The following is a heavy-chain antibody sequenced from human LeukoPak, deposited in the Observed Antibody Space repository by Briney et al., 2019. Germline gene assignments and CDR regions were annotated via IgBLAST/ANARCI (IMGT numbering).Heavy chain of an antibody. CDR3: ARDRGVDTAMVGAFDI. CDR1: GFTFSSYA. D-gene: IGHD5-18*01. CDR2: ISGSGGST. J-gene: IGHJ3*02. V-gene: IGHV3-23*01. Sequence: GGSLRLSCAASGFTFSSYAMSWVRQAPGKGLEWVSAISGSGGSTYYADSVKGRFTISRDNSKNTLYLQMNSLRAEDTAVYYCARDRGVDTAMVGAFDIWGQGTMVTVSS.